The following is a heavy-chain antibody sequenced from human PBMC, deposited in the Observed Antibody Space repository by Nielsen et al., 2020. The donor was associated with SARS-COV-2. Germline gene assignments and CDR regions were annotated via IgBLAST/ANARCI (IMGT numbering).Heavy chain of an antibody. CDR3: AKALATIQGGY. CDR2: ISGSGGST. D-gene: IGHD5-12*01. Sequence: GESLKISCAASGFTFSSYAMSWVRQAPGKGLEWVSAISGSGGSTYYADSVKGRFTISRDNSKNTLYLQMNSLRAEDTAVYYCAKALATIQGGYWGQGTLVTVSS. CDR1: GFTFSSYA. V-gene: IGHV3-23*01. J-gene: IGHJ4*02.